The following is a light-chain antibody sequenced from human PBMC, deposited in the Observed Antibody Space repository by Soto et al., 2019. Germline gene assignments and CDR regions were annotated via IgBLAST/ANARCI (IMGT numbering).Light chain of an antibody. CDR1: PSISSW. CDR3: QQYNSYSPYT. V-gene: IGKV1-5*03. J-gene: IGKJ2*01. CDR2: KAS. Sequence: DIQMTQSPSTLSASVGARVTITCRASPSISSWLAWYQQKPGKAPKLLIYKASSLESGVPSRFSSSESGTEFTLTISSLQPDDFATYYCQQYNSYSPYTCGQGTKREIK.